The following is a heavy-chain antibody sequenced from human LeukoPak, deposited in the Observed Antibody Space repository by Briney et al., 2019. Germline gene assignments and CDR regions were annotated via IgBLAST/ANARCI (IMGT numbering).Heavy chain of an antibody. V-gene: IGHV1-2*02. J-gene: IGHJ4*02. D-gene: IGHD3-22*01. Sequence: ASVKVSCKASGYTFTGYYMHWVRQAPGQGLEWMGWINPNSGGTNYAQKFQGRVTMTRDTSISTAYMELSRLRSDDTAVYYCARDYYDSSGYRKFDYWGQGTLVTVSS. CDR3: ARDYYDSSGYRKFDY. CDR1: GYTFTGYY. CDR2: INPNSGGT.